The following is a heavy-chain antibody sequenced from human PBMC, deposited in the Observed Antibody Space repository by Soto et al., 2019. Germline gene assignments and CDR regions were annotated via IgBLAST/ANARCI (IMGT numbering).Heavy chain of an antibody. CDR3: ARTIGGAARRGYYYYYMDV. V-gene: IGHV4-59*08. CDR1: GGSISSYY. D-gene: IGHD6-6*01. CDR2: IYYSGST. Sequence: SETLSLTCTVSGGSISSYYWSWIRQPPGKGLEWIGYIYYSGSTNYNPSLKSRVTISVDTSKNQFSLKLSSVTAADTAVYYCARTIGGAARRGYYYYYMDVWGKGTTVTVSS. J-gene: IGHJ6*03.